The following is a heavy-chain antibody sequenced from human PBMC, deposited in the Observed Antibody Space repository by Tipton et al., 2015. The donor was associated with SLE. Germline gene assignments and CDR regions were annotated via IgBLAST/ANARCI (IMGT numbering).Heavy chain of an antibody. CDR2: IHQGGST. Sequence: AGLVKPSETLSLTCAVYGESLSGYYWSWIRRTPGKGLEWIGEIHQGGSTKYNPSLKSRVTISVDTSKNQFSLSLTSVTAADTAVYFCARVGYYDFWSGHDYHYGMDVWGQGTTVTVSS. J-gene: IGHJ6*02. CDR3: ARVGYYDFWSGHDYHYGMDV. V-gene: IGHV4-34*01. D-gene: IGHD3-3*01. CDR1: GESLSGYY.